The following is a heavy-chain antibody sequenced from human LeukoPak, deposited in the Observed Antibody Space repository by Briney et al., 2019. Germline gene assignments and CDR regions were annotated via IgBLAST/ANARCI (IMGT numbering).Heavy chain of an antibody. CDR1: GFTFSDYY. Sequence: GGSLRLSCAASGFTFSDYYVSWIRQAPGKGLEWVSYISSSSSYTNYADSVKGRFTISRDNAKNSLYLQMNSLRAEDTAVYYCARDSGGDYFDYWGQGTLVTVSS. CDR3: ARDSGGDYFDY. CDR2: ISSSSSYT. J-gene: IGHJ4*02. V-gene: IGHV3-11*05. D-gene: IGHD2-21*01.